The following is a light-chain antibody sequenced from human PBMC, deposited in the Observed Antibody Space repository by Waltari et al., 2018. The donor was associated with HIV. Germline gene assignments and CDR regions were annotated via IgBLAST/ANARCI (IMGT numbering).Light chain of an antibody. J-gene: IGLJ2*01. CDR1: NIGSNI. V-gene: IGLV3-21*02. CDR3: HVWDSSSAHVV. CDR2: DEP. Sequence: SYVLTQSPPVSVAPGPTARITCASDNIGSNIVHWYLQRPGQAPRPVAYDEPDRPPGIPERISGSNSGNTATLTISAVEAGDEAYYYCHVWDSSSAHVVFGGGTKVTVL.